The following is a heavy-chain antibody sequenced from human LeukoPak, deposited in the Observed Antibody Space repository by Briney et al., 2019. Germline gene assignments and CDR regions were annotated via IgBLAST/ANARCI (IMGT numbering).Heavy chain of an antibody. CDR3: AKVKITMIVVVMTEYYFDY. CDR2: ISGSGGST. J-gene: IGHJ4*02. V-gene: IGHV3-23*01. Sequence: GGSLRLSCAASGFTFSSYAMSWVRQAPGKELEWVSAISGSGGSTYYADSVKGRSTISRDNSKNTLYLQMNSLRAEVTAVYYCAKVKITMIVVVMTEYYFDYWGQGTLVTVSS. D-gene: IGHD3-22*01. CDR1: GFTFSSYA.